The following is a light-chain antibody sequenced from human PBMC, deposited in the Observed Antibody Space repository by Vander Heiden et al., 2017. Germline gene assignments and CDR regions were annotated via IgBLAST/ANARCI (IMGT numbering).Light chain of an antibody. Sequence: QSVFTHPPSVSAASGQRVTFSFLGSTSNIEGNSVSWYQQVPGTVPKLLIYDNDKRPSGIPDRFSGSKSATSATLLITALQTGDEANYYCGTWDSSMCAVVFGGETRLTVL. J-gene: IGLJ2*01. CDR2: DND. CDR1: TSNIEGNS. V-gene: IGLV1-51*01. CDR3: GTWDSSMCAVV.